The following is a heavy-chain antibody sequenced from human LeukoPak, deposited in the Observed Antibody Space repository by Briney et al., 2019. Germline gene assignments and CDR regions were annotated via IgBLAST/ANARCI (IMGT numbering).Heavy chain of an antibody. CDR1: AFTHSRYW. CDR3: ARFAYDSGSRS. J-gene: IGHJ5*02. D-gene: IGHD3-10*01. Sequence: PGGSLRLPRAASAFTHSRYWIHWVREPPGQGLVCVSRISSDGTTTTYADSVKGRFTISRDNARNTLYLQMNSLRAEDTAVYYCARFAYDSGSRSWGQGALVTVSS. V-gene: IGHV3-74*01. CDR2: ISSDGTTT.